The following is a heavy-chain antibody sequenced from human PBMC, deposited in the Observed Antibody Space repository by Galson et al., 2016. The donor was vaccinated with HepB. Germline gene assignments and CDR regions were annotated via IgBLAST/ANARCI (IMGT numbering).Heavy chain of an antibody. CDR2: ISYDGSNK. V-gene: IGHV3-30*18. J-gene: IGHJ6*02. Sequence: SLRLSCAASGFTFGSFGMHWVRQPPGKRLAWLAVISYDGSNKNYGDSVKGRFTISRDNSKNTLYLQMNSLRADDTAMYYCAKIRVRGWGSFFGMDVWGQGTAVTVSS. D-gene: IGHD3-16*01. CDR3: AKIRVRGWGSFFGMDV. CDR1: GFTFGSFG.